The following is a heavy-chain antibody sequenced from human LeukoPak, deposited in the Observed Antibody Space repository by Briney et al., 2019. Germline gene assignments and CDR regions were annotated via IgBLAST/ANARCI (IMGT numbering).Heavy chain of an antibody. Sequence: GGSLRLSCAASGFTFNSYAMSWVRQAPGKGLEWVSVIYSGGGTFYADSVKGRFTISRDNSKNTLYLQMNSLRAEDTAVYYCARDSGYGSGNFDYWGQGTLVSVSS. CDR3: ARDSGYGSGNFDY. J-gene: IGHJ4*02. CDR1: GFTFNSYA. V-gene: IGHV3-53*01. CDR2: IYSGGGT. D-gene: IGHD3-22*01.